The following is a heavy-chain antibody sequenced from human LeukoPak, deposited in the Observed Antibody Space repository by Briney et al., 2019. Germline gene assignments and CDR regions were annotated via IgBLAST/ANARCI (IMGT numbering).Heavy chain of an antibody. Sequence: PSETLSLTCTVSGGSISWNYWSWVRQPPGKGLEWIGYLYDSGSTNTNYNPSLTSRATISVDTSKNQFSLNLNSVTAADTAVYYCARGRDYETTTYWGDFYMDVWGKGTTVTVSS. CDR2: LYDSGSTNT. D-gene: IGHD3-16*01. J-gene: IGHJ6*03. CDR3: ARGRDYETTTYWGDFYMDV. CDR1: GGSISWNY. V-gene: IGHV4-59*01.